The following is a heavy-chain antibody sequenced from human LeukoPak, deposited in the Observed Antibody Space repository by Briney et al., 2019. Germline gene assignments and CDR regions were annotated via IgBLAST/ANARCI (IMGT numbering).Heavy chain of an antibody. CDR1: GGSISSSSAY. CDR3: VSPRGFSYGYFDY. D-gene: IGHD5-18*01. V-gene: IGHV4-39*01. Sequence: SETLSLTCTVSGGSISSSSAYWGWIRQPPGKGLEWIGSIYYSQNTYYNPSLKSRVTISADTSKNQFSLTLGSVSATDTAVYYCVSPRGFSYGYFDYWGQGTLVTVSS. CDR2: IYYSQNT. J-gene: IGHJ4*02.